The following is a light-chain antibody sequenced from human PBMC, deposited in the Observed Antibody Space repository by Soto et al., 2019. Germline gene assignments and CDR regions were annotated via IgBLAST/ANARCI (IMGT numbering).Light chain of an antibody. CDR2: AAS. CDR3: QQLNSFPIP. CDR1: QDIRSY. J-gene: IGKJ5*01. V-gene: IGKV1-9*01. Sequence: DIQLTQAPSFLSASAGDTVTITCRASQDIRSYLAWYQQKAGRAPKLLIYAASTLQSEVPSRFSGSGSGTEFTLTISSLQPEDFAPYYCQQLNSFPIPFGQGTRLAIK.